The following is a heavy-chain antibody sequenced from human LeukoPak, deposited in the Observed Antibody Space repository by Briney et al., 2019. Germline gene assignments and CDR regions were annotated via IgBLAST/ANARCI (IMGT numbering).Heavy chain of an antibody. CDR3: GRHVYSSGWYGDY. CDR1: GGSISSSSYY. D-gene: IGHD6-19*01. J-gene: IGHJ4*02. Sequence: PSETLSLTCTVSGGSISSSSYYWGWIRQPPGKGLEWIGTIYYSGSTYYNPSLKSRVTISVDTSKNQFSLKLSSVTAADTAVYYCGRHVYSSGWYGDYWGQGTLVTVSS. CDR2: IYYSGST. V-gene: IGHV4-39*01.